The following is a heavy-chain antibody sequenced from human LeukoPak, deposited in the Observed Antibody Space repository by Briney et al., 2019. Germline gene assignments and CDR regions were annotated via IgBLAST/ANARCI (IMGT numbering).Heavy chain of an antibody. CDR2: IFGSEST. Sequence: PSETLSLTCTVFGASVSNYYWSWIRQPAGRGLEWIGHIFGSESTNCNPSLKSRLTMSVDMSKNQLSLKLNSVTAADTAVYYCARASIEGYCSRTSCYVWLDPWGQGTLVTVSS. D-gene: IGHD2-2*01. V-gene: IGHV4-4*07. J-gene: IGHJ5*02. CDR1: GASVSNYY. CDR3: ARASIEGYCSRTSCYVWLDP.